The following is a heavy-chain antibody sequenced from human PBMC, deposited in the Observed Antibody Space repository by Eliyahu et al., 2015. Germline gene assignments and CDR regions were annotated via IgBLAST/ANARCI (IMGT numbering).Heavy chain of an antibody. CDR1: GGSISSGSYY. V-gene: IGHV4-61*02. Sequence: QVQLQESGPGLVKPSQTLSLTCTVSGGSISSGSYYWSWIRQPAGKGLEWIGRIYTSGSTNYNPSLKSRVTISVDTSKNQFSLKLSSVTAADTAVYYCAGWSGYPQPYYYYMDVWGKGTTVTVSS. CDR3: AGWSGYPQPYYYYMDV. CDR2: IYTSGST. J-gene: IGHJ6*03. D-gene: IGHD3-3*01.